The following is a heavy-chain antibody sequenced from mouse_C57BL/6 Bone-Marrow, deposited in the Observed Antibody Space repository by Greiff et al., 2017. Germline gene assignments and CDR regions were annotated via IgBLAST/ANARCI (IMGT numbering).Heavy chain of an antibody. D-gene: IGHD4-1*01. Sequence: QVQLLQPGAELVKPGASVKLSCKASGYTFTSYWMHWVQQRPGQGLEWIGMIHPNSGSTNSNEKFKGEATLTVDKSSSTAYMHLSSLTSEDSAVYYYERPGWYFDVWGTGTTVTVSS. CDR3: ERPGWYFDV. CDR1: GYTFTSYW. V-gene: IGHV1-64*01. J-gene: IGHJ1*03. CDR2: IHPNSGST.